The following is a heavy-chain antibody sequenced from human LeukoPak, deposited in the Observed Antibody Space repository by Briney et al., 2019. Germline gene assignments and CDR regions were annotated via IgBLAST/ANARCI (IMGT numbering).Heavy chain of an antibody. CDR3: AREDQTFDY. J-gene: IGHJ4*02. Sequence: PSETLSLTCTVSGGSISRYYWSWIRQPPGKGLEWIGYIYYSGSTNYNPSLKSRVTMSVDTSKNQFSLKLSSVTAADTAVYYCAREDQTFDYWGQGTLVTVSS. CDR1: GGSISRYY. V-gene: IGHV4-59*12. CDR2: IYYSGST.